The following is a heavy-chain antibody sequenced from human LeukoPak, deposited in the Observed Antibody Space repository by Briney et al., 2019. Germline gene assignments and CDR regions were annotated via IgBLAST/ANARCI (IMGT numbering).Heavy chain of an antibody. CDR3: ARGNHRDGDFGCWFDP. Sequence: ASETLSLTCTVSPDSTTSNFWSWVRQPPGKGLEWIGEIHRSGSTNYNPSLKSRVTISVDTSKNQFSLNLSSVTAADTAVYYCARGNHRDGDFGCWFDPWGQGTLVTVSS. V-gene: IGHV4-4*09. J-gene: IGHJ5*02. CDR1: PDSTTSNF. D-gene: IGHD4-17*01. CDR2: IHRSGST.